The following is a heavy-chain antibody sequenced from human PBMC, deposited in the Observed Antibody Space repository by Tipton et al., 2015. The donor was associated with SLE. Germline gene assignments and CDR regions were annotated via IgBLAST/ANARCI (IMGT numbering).Heavy chain of an antibody. CDR1: GGSFSAYY. J-gene: IGHJ4*02. D-gene: IGHD2-21*01. V-gene: IGHV4-34*01. Sequence: TLSLTCAVYGGSFSAYYWSWIRQPPGKGLEWIGEINHSGSTNYNPPLKSRVIISVDTSKNQFSLKLSSVTAADTAVYYCARLRVISYYFDYWGRGTLVTVSS. CDR2: INHSGST. CDR3: ARLRVISYYFDY.